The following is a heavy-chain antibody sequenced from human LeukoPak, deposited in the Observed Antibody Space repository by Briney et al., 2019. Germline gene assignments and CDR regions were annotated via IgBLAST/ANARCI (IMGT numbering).Heavy chain of an antibody. D-gene: IGHD6-6*01. CDR1: GFTFSSYS. CDR3: ARAGSSSSSLTPFDY. Sequence: GGSLRLSCAASGFTFSSYSMNWVRQAPGKGLEWVSYISSSSSTIYYADSVKGRFTISRDNAKNSLYLQMNSLRDEDTAVYYCARAGSSSSSLTPFDYWGQGTLVTVSS. CDR2: ISSSSSTI. V-gene: IGHV3-48*02. J-gene: IGHJ4*02.